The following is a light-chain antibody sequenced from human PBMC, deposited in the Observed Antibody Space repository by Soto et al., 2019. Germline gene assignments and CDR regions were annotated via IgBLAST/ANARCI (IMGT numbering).Light chain of an antibody. V-gene: IGLV2-23*02. J-gene: IGLJ1*01. CDR1: DSDVGSYDL. CDR3: SSYAGTSHYV. CDR2: EVT. Sequence: QSALTQPASVSASPGQSITISYTGSDSDVGSYDLVSWYQQHPDKAPKLLIYEVTKRPSGVSNRFSGSKSDNTASLTISGLQAEDEADYYCSSYAGTSHYVFGTGTKLTVL.